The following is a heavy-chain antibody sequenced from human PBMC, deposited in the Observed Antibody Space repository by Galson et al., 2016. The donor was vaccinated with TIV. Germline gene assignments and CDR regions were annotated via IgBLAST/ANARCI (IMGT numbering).Heavy chain of an antibody. CDR1: GYSFTTYG. Sequence: SVKVSCKASGYSFTTYGISWVRQAPGQGLEWMGWINTYNGNTNSAQNLQDRVTMTTDTSTSTAYMELRTLKSDDTAVYYCARDQSLPLGDLSFQYYYYGMYVWGQGTTVTVSS. CDR2: INTYNGNT. J-gene: IGHJ6*02. CDR3: ARDQSLPLGDLSFQYYYYGMYV. D-gene: IGHD3-16*02. V-gene: IGHV1-18*01.